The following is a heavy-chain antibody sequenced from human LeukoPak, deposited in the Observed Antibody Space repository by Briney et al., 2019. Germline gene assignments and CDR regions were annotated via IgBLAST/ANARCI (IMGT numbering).Heavy chain of an antibody. CDR2: ISWNSGSI. Sequence: GRSLRLSCAASGFTFDDYAMHWVRQAPGKGLEWVSGISWNSGSIGYADSVKGRFTISRDNAKNSLYLQMNSLRAEDTALYYCAKAGVVVAAPDLHNWFDPWGQGTLVTVSS. D-gene: IGHD2-15*01. V-gene: IGHV3-9*01. CDR3: AKAGVVVAAPDLHNWFDP. CDR1: GFTFDDYA. J-gene: IGHJ5*02.